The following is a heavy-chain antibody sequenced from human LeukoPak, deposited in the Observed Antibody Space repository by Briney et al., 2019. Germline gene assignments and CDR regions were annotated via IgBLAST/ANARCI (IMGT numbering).Heavy chain of an antibody. D-gene: IGHD6-19*01. CDR1: GFTFSSYG. CDR3: ARAPLWWYSSGWYPNEGIDY. V-gene: IGHV3-30*03. Sequence: GGSLRLSCAASGFTFSSYGMHWVRQAPGKGLEWVAVISYDGSNKYYADSVKGRFTISRDNSKNTLYLQMNSLRAEDTAVYYCARAPLWWYSSGWYPNEGIDYWGQGTLVTVSS. CDR2: ISYDGSNK. J-gene: IGHJ4*02.